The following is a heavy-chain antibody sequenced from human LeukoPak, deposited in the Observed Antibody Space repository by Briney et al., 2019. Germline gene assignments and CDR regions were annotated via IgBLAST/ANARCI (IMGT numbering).Heavy chain of an antibody. Sequence: GASVKVSCKASGYTFTGDYIHWVRQAPGQGLEWMGWINPNSGDTNYAQTFQGGVTMTRDTSISTAYMELSRLRSDDTAVYYCARGDIVVVPAAKPGTNYYYYYGMDVWGQGTTVTVSS. CDR3: ARGDIVVVPAAKPGTNYYYYYGMDV. V-gene: IGHV1-2*02. CDR1: GYTFTGDY. J-gene: IGHJ6*02. D-gene: IGHD2-2*02. CDR2: INPNSGDT.